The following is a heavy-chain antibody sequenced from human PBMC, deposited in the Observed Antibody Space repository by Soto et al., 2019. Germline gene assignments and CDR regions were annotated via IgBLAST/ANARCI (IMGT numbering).Heavy chain of an antibody. J-gene: IGHJ4*02. D-gene: IGHD6-6*01. V-gene: IGHV3-7*01. Sequence: LRLSCAASGFTFGVYWMSWVRQAPGKGLEWLATIKFDAGEKKYVDSVKGRFTMSRDNAKNSLYLQMDSLRAEDTAVYYCARELDVAARPGSQRLDHWGQGTLVTVSS. CDR2: IKFDAGEK. CDR3: ARELDVAARPGSQRLDH. CDR1: GFTFGVYW.